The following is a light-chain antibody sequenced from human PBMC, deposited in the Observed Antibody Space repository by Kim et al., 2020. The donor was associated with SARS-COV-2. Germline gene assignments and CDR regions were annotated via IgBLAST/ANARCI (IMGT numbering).Light chain of an antibody. CDR2: GKN. CDR3: NSRDSNDNVV. Sequence: VALGQTVRITCQGDSLRSYYATWYKPKPGQAPILVIYGKNNRPSGIPDRFSGSSSGNTASLTITGTQAGDEADYYCNSRDSNDNVVFGGGTQLTVL. V-gene: IGLV3-19*01. J-gene: IGLJ2*01. CDR1: SLRSYY.